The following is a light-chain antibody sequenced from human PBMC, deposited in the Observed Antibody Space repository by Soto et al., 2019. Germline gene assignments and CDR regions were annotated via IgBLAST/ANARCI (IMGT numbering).Light chain of an antibody. CDR2: DAS. CDR1: QSISSW. CDR3: QQYNSYSAFT. Sequence: DIQMTQSPSTLSASVGDRVTITCRASQSISSWLAWYQQKAGKAPKLLIYDASSLESGVPSRFSGSGSGTESTLTISSLQPDDFATYYCQQYNSYSAFTFGPGTKVDIK. V-gene: IGKV1-5*01. J-gene: IGKJ3*01.